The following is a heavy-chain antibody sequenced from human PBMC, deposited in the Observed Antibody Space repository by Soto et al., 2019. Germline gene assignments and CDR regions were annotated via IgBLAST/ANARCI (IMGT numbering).Heavy chain of an antibody. CDR3: AKGLTAGATTPFDY. V-gene: IGHV3-23*01. J-gene: IGHJ4*02. CDR1: GFTFSSYA. D-gene: IGHD1-26*01. Sequence: PGGSLRLSCAASGFTFSSYAMNWVRQAPGKGQERDSAISGSGGSTYYADSVKGRFTISRDNSKNTLYLQMNSLRAEDTAVYYCAKGLTAGATTPFDYWGQGTLVTVSS. CDR2: ISGSGGST.